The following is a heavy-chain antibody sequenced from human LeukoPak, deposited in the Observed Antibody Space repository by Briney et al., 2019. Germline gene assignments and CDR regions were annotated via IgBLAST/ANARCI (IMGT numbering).Heavy chain of an antibody. D-gene: IGHD7-27*01. CDR1: GFTFSNAW. J-gene: IGHJ3*02. CDR3: TALWGFAFDI. V-gene: IGHV3-15*01. CDR2: IKSKTDGGTT. Sequence: GGSLRLSCAASGFTFSNAWVSWVRQAPGKGLEWVGRIKSKTDGGTTDYAAPVKGRFTISRDDSKNTLYLHMSSLKTGDTAVYYCTALWGFAFDIWGQGTLVTVFS.